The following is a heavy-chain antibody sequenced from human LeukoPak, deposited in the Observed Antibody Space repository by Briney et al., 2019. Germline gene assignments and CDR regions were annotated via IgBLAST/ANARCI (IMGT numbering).Heavy chain of an antibody. D-gene: IGHD1-26*01. V-gene: IGHV3-66*02. CDR1: GFTVSSNY. Sequence: GGSLRLSCAAYGFTVSSNYMSWVRQAPGKGLEWVSVIYSGGSTYYADSVKGRFTISRDNSKNTLYLQMNSLRAEDTAVYYCARESGRSYSPDFDYWGQGTLVTVSA. J-gene: IGHJ4*02. CDR2: IYSGGST. CDR3: ARESGRSYSPDFDY.